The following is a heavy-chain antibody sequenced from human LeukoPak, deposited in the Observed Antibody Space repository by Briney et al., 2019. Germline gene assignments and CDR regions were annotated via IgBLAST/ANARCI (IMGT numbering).Heavy chain of an antibody. CDR1: GFTVINNY. CDR3: ARDREGA. Sequence: PGGSLRLSCAASGFTVINNYMRWVRQAPGKGLEWVSSIYSGGATKYADSVKGRFTISRDNSKNTLYLQMNSLRPEDTAVYYCARDREGAWGQGTLVTVSS. D-gene: IGHD1-26*01. J-gene: IGHJ4*02. CDR2: IYSGGAT. V-gene: IGHV3-66*01.